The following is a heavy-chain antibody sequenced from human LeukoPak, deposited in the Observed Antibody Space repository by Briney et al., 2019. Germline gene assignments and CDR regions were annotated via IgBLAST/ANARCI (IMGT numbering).Heavy chain of an antibody. D-gene: IGHD3-9*01. CDR2: IRYDESNK. V-gene: IGHV3-30*02. CDR1: GFTFSNYG. J-gene: IGHJ4*02. CDR3: ARVRYDILTGPSLDY. Sequence: GGSLRLSCAASGFTFSNYGMHWVRQAPGKGLEWVAFIRYDESNKYYADSVKGRFTISRDNSKNALYLQMNSLRAEDTAVYYCARVRYDILTGPSLDYWGQGTLVTVSS.